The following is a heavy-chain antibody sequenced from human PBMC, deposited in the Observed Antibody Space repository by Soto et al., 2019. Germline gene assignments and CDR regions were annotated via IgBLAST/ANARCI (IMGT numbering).Heavy chain of an antibody. CDR2: ISGSGGST. D-gene: IGHD3-16*01. Sequence: GGSLRLSCAASGFTFSSYAMSWVRQAPGKGLEWVSAISGSGGSTYYADSVKGRFTISRDNSKNTLYLQMNSLRAEDTAVYYSAKDTDYAYAFDIWGQGTMVTVSS. CDR1: GFTFSSYA. CDR3: AKDTDYAYAFDI. V-gene: IGHV3-23*01. J-gene: IGHJ3*02.